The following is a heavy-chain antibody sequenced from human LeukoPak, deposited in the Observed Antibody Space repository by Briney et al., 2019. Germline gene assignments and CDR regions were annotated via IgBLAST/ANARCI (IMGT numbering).Heavy chain of an antibody. J-gene: IGHJ6*03. CDR2: MDTSGST. CDR3: ARGLLWFGEGVANMDV. CDR1: GGSISSGSYY. D-gene: IGHD3-10*01. Sequence: SETLSLTCTVSGGSISSGSYYWSWIRQPAGKGLEWIGRMDTSGSTNYNPSLKSRATISPDTSKNQFSLKLSSVTAADTAVYYCARGLLWFGEGVANMDVWGKGTTVTISS. V-gene: IGHV4-61*02.